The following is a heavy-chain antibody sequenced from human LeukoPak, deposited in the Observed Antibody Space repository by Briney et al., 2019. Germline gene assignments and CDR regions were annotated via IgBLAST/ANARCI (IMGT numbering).Heavy chain of an antibody. D-gene: IGHD3-10*01. Sequence: SETLSLTCTVSGGSISSTSYYWGWIRQPPGKGLEWIGSIYYSGSTYYNPSLKSRVTISVDTSKNQFSLKLSSVTAADTAVYYCARESYGSGSYFLGHYYYYMDVWGKGTTVTISS. J-gene: IGHJ6*03. V-gene: IGHV4-39*07. CDR2: IYYSGST. CDR3: ARESYGSGSYFLGHYYYYMDV. CDR1: GGSISSTSYY.